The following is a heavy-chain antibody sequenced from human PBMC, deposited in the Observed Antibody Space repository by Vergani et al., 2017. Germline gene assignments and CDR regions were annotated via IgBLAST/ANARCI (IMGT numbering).Heavy chain of an antibody. CDR2: IYYSGST. D-gene: IGHD5-24*01. J-gene: IGHJ4*02. CDR1: GGSISSYY. V-gene: IGHV4-59*01. CDR3: ARAYSRRDGYLDY. Sequence: QVQLQESGPGLVKPSETLSLTCTVSGGSISSYYWSWSRQPPGKGLEWIGYIYYSGSTNYNPSLKSRVTISVDTSKNQFSLKLSSVTAADTAVYYCARAYSRRDGYLDYWGQGTLVTVSS.